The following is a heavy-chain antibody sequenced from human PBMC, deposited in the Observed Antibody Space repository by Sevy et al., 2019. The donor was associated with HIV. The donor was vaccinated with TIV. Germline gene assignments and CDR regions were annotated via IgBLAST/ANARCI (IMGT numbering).Heavy chain of an antibody. J-gene: IGHJ4*02. D-gene: IGHD1-26*01. V-gene: IGHV4-59*08. CDR2: IYYNGHI. CDR1: GCSITSLY. Sequence: SETLSLTCTVSGCSITSLYWNWIRQPPGKGLEWIANIYYNGHINYNPSLKSPVTLSLDTSKNQFSLRLSSVIAADTAMYYCAGENAWGRGYSWGQGTLVTVSS. CDR3: AGENAWGRGYS.